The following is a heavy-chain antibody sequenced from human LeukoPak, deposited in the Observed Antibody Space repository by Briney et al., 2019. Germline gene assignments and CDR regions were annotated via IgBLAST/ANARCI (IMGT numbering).Heavy chain of an antibody. V-gene: IGHV4-59*01. CDR2: MFYTGSS. CDR1: GGSISNSY. CDR3: ASGRTLSVYEAFDV. D-gene: IGHD2/OR15-2a*01. J-gene: IGHJ3*01. Sequence: PSETLSLTCTVSGGSISNSYWSWIRQPPGKGLEWIGYMFYTGSSSYNPSLRSRVTISVDTSKNQLSLKVTSVTAADTAIYYCASGRTLSVYEAFDVWGQGTLVTVSS.